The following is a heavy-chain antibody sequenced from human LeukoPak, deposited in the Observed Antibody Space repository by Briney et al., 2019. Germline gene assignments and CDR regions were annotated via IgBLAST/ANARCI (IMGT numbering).Heavy chain of an antibody. CDR3: ARDRPGWYFPLSY. V-gene: IGHV1-2*02. CDR2: INPNSGGT. J-gene: IGHJ4*02. Sequence: ASVKVSCKPSVYTFTGYYMHWVRQAPGQGLEWMVWINPNSGGTNYAQKFQGRVTMTRDTSISTAYMELSRLRSDDTAVYYCARDRPGWYFPLSYWGQGTLVTVSS. D-gene: IGHD6-19*01. CDR1: VYTFTGYY.